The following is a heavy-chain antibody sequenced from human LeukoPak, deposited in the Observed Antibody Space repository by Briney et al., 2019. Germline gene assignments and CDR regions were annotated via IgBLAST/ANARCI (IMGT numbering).Heavy chain of an antibody. CDR2: INPNSGDT. CDR3: ARANFLYCSSTTCLFDY. D-gene: IGHD2-2*01. J-gene: IGHJ4*02. CDR1: GYTFTDYY. Sequence: GASVKVSCKASGYTFTDYYSRWVRQAPGQGFEWMGWINPNSGDTNYAQKFQGRVTMTRDTSISTAHMEMSRLRSDDTAVYYCARANFLYCSSTTCLFDYWGQGTLVTVSS. V-gene: IGHV1-2*02.